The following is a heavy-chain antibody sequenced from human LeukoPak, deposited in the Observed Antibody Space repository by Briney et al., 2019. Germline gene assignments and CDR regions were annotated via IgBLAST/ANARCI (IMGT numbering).Heavy chain of an antibody. CDR2: IYYSGST. J-gene: IGHJ5*02. D-gene: IGHD2-15*01. CDR1: GGSVSSGSYY. V-gene: IGHV4-61*01. CDR3: ARVVVAATNWFDP. Sequence: PSETLSLTCTVSGGSVSSGSYYWSWIRQPPGKGLEWIGYIYYSGSTNYNPSLKSRVTISVDTSKNQFSLKLSSVTAADTAVYYCARVVVAATNWFDPWGQGTLVTVSS.